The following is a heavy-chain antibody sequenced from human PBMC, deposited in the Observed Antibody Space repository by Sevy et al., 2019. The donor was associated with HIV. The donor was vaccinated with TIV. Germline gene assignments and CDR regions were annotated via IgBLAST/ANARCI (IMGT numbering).Heavy chain of an antibody. CDR2: VYYSGSF. J-gene: IGHJ4*02. CDR3: ARNQYSRGWTPFDY. D-gene: IGHD6-19*01. CDR1: GGSISSYY. V-gene: IGHV4-59*01. Sequence: SETLSLTCTISGGSISSYYWTWIRQPPGKGPEWIGYVYYSGSFNYNPSLKSRVTMSVDMSNKQFSLKLSSVTAADTAVYYCARNQYSRGWTPFDYWGPGTLVTVSS.